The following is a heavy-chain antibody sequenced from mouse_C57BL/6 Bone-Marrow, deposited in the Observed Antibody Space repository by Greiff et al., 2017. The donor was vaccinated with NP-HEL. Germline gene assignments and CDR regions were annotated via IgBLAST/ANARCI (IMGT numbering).Heavy chain of an antibody. Sequence: EVKLQQSGPELVKPGASVKMSCKASGYTFTDYNMHWVKQSHGKSLEWIGYINPNNGGTSYNQKFKGKATLTVNKSSSTAYMELRSLTSEDSAVYYCASCGNPDYYAMDYWGQGTSVTVSS. CDR1: GYTFTDYN. V-gene: IGHV1-22*01. D-gene: IGHD2-1*01. J-gene: IGHJ4*01. CDR2: INPNNGGT. CDR3: ASCGNPDYYAMDY.